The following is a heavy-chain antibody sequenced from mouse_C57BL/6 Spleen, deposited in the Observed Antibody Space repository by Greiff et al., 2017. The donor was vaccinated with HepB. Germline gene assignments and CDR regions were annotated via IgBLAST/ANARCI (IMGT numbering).Heavy chain of an antibody. CDR3: VSPYYSNYDYAMDY. V-gene: IGHV10-3*01. J-gene: IGHJ4*01. D-gene: IGHD2-5*01. CDR1: GFTFNTYA. CDR2: IRSKSSNYAT. Sequence: EVQRVESGGGLVQPKGSLKLSCAASGFTFNTYAMHWVRQAPGKGLEWVARIRSKSSNYATYYADSVKDRFTISRDDSQSMLYLQMNNLKTEDTAMYYCVSPYYSNYDYAMDYWGQGTSVTVSS.